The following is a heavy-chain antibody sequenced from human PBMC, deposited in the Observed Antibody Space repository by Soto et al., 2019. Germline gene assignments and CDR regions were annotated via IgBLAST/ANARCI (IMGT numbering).Heavy chain of an antibody. D-gene: IGHD2-2*01. CDR3: ARNSVVPAAIFDY. CDR1: GGTFSSYT. V-gene: IGHV1-69*02. Sequence: ASVKVSCKASGGTFSSYTISWVRQAPGQGLEWMGRIIPILGIANYAQKFQGRVTITADKSTSTAYMELSSLRSEDTAVYYCARNSVVPAAIFDYWGQGTLVTVSS. J-gene: IGHJ4*02. CDR2: IIPILGIA.